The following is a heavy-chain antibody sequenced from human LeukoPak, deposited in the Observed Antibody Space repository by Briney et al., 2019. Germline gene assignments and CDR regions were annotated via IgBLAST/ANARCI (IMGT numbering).Heavy chain of an antibody. J-gene: IGHJ4*02. Sequence: SETLSLTCAVHGGSFSGYHWNWIRQSPGKGLEWIGEINDRGHTNYNPSLESRITISVDTSKKQFSLNLSSVTAADTAVYYCARDPTTAVTTPYYFDFWGQGTLVTVSS. CDR1: GGSFSGYH. CDR3: ARDPTTAVTTPYYFDF. CDR2: INDRGHT. V-gene: IGHV4-34*01. D-gene: IGHD4-23*01.